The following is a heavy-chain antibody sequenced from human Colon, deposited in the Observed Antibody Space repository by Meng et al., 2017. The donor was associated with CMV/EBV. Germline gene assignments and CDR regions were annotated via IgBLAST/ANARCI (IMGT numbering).Heavy chain of an antibody. J-gene: IGHJ6*02. Sequence: KISCKASGGTFGAYAVSWVRQAPGQGLEWMGGIIPVFQKASYAQNFQGRINITADKSTNTVYLEMVSLTSEDSASYYCATGTANCYVCSYNMDVWGQGTTVTVSS. CDR3: ATGTANCYVCSYNMDV. CDR1: GGTFGAYA. CDR2: IIPVFQKA. D-gene: IGHD2-2*01. V-gene: IGHV1-69*06.